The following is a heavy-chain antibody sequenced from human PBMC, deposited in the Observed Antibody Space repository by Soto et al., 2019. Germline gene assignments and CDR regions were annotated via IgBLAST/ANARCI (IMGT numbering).Heavy chain of an antibody. CDR1: GFSFSSYG. D-gene: IGHD3-16*01. CDR2: IWYDGSNN. CDR3: ARGYYDYIWGSLRTVDAFDI. J-gene: IGHJ3*02. V-gene: IGHV3-33*01. Sequence: AASLRLSCAASGFSFSSYGMNWARQAPGKGLEWVAVIWYDGSNNYYADSVKGRFTISRDSSKNTLYLQINSLRAEDTAVYYCARGYYDYIWGSLRTVDAFDIWGQGTMVTVS.